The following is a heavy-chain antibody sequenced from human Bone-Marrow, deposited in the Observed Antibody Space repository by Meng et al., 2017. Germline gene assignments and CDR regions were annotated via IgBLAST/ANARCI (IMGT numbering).Heavy chain of an antibody. CDR3: ASSAAGTVQYFQH. J-gene: IGHJ1*01. D-gene: IGHD6-13*01. CDR1: GYTFTGYY. CDR2: ISAYNGNT. Sequence: QVQLVQSGAEVKKPGASGKVSCKASGYTFTGYYMPWVRQAPGQGLEWMGWISAYNGNTNYAQKLQGRVTMTTDTSTSTAYMELRSLRSDDTAVYYCASSAAGTVQYFQHWGQGTLVTVSS. V-gene: IGHV1-18*04.